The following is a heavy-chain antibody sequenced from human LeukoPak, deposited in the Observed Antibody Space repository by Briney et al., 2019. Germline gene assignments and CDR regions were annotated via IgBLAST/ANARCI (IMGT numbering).Heavy chain of an antibody. CDR2: IYYSGST. J-gene: IGHJ4*02. Sequence: SETLSLTCTVSVGSISSSSYYWGWIRQPPGKGLEWIGSIYYSGSTYYNPSLKSRVTISVDTSKNQFSLKLSSVTAADTAVYYCARHSAPHYDFWSGWSWGQGTLVTVSS. CDR3: ARHSAPHYDFWSGWS. D-gene: IGHD3-3*01. CDR1: VGSISSSSYY. V-gene: IGHV4-39*01.